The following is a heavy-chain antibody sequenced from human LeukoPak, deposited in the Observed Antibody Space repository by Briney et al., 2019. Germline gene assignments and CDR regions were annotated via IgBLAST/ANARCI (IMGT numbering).Heavy chain of an antibody. J-gene: IGHJ4*02. D-gene: IGHD5-12*01. Sequence: GGSLRLSCAASGFTFSSYSMNWVRQAPGKGLEWVSSISSSSSYIYYADSVKGRFTISRDNAKNSLYLQMNSLRAEDTAVYYCAREYSGYDPNFDYWGQGTLVTVSS. V-gene: IGHV3-21*01. CDR2: ISSSSSYI. CDR3: AREYSGYDPNFDY. CDR1: GFTFSSYS.